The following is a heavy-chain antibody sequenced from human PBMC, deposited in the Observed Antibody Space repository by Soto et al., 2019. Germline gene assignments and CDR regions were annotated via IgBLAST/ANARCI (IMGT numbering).Heavy chain of an antibody. CDR1: GFTFSSYS. D-gene: IGHD3-3*01. Sequence: EVQLVESGGGLVKPGGSLRLSCAASGFTFSSYSMNWVRQAAGKGLEWVSSISSSSSYIYYADSVKGRFTISRDNAKNSLYLQRNSLRAEDTAVYYCARGEDTIFGVVSGYGMDVWGQGTTVTVSS. CDR2: ISSSSSYI. V-gene: IGHV3-21*01. CDR3: ARGEDTIFGVVSGYGMDV. J-gene: IGHJ6*02.